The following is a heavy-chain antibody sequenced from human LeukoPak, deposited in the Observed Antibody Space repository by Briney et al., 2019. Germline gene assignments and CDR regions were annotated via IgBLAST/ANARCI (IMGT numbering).Heavy chain of an antibody. CDR3: ARGGLFRPTPYYFDY. CDR1: GFTASSNY. V-gene: IGHV3-53*01. Sequence: GGSLRLSCAASGFTASSNYMSWVRQAPGKGLEWVSVIYSGGSTYYADSVKGRFTISRDNSKNTLYLQMNSLRAEDTAVYYCARGGLFRPTPYYFDYWGQGTLVTVSS. D-gene: IGHD3-10*01. J-gene: IGHJ4*02. CDR2: IYSGGST.